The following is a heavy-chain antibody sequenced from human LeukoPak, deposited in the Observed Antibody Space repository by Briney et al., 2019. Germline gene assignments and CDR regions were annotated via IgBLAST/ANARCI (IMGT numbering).Heavy chain of an antibody. CDR1: GGSISSYY. CDR3: ARENSGGYREFDY. J-gene: IGHJ4*02. Sequence: SETLSLTCTVSGGSISSYYWSWIRQPAGKGLEWIGRIYTSGSTNYNASLKSRVSMSVDTSKNQFSLKLSSVTAADTAVFYCARENSGGYREFDYWGQGTLVSVSS. D-gene: IGHD1-26*01. CDR2: IYTSGST. V-gene: IGHV4-4*07.